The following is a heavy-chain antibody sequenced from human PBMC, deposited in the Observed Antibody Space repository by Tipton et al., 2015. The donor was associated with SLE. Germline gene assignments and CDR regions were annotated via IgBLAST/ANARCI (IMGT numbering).Heavy chain of an antibody. CDR2: ISGSGGET. V-gene: IGHV3-23*01. CDR1: GFIFSDYA. J-gene: IGHJ4*02. Sequence: GSLRLSCAASGFIFSDYAMSWVRQAPGKGLELVSSISGSGGETHYADSVKGRFTISRDRSKNTLYLQMSSLRADDTAVYFCAKDADVDTYGLFDYWGQGALVTVSS. D-gene: IGHD3-16*01. CDR3: AKDADVDTYGLFDY.